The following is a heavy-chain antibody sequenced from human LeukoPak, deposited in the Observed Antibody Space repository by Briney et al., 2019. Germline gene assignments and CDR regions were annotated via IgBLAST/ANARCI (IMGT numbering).Heavy chain of an antibody. CDR1: GGSFSGYY. J-gene: IGHJ6*02. D-gene: IGHD2/OR15-2a*01. CDR2: INHSGST. Sequence: SETLSLTCAVYGGSFSGYYGSWIRQPPGKELEWIGEINHSGSTNYNPSLKSRVTISVDTSKNQFSLKLSSVTAADTAVYYCARGYRSSNIGFYYYGMDVWGQGTTVTVSS. V-gene: IGHV4-34*01. CDR3: ARGYRSSNIGFYYYGMDV.